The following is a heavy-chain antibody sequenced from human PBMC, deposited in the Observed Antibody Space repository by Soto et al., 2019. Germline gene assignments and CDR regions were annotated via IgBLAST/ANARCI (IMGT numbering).Heavy chain of an antibody. V-gene: IGHV3-7*03. CDR3: ARDEAIDY. CDR1: GCSFRFYW. J-gene: IGHJ4*02. Sequence: GXLILTSPPSGCSFRFYWMRWVRQAPGKGLEWVANIKQDGGTQYYVDSVKGRFTISRDNAKNSLYLQMNNLGADDTAVYYCARDEAIDYWGQEPLVTVS. CDR2: IKQDGGTQ.